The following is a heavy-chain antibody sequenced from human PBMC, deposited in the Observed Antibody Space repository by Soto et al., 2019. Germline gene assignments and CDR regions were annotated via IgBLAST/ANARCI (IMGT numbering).Heavy chain of an antibody. Sequence: ASVKVSCKASGYTSTSYAMHWVRQAPGQRLEWMGWINAGNGNTKYSQKFQGRVTITRDTSASTAYMELSSLRSEDTAVYYCAREDGIAVAGTGTRFDYWGQGTLVTVS. D-gene: IGHD6-19*01. CDR3: AREDGIAVAGTGTRFDY. CDR2: INAGNGNT. V-gene: IGHV1-3*01. CDR1: GYTSTSYA. J-gene: IGHJ4*02.